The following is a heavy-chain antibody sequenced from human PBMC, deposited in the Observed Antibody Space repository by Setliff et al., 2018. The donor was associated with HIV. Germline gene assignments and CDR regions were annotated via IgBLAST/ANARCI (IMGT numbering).Heavy chain of an antibody. CDR2: INPNGGSA. V-gene: IGHV1-46*01. CDR3: TRSSSDWIQVRFDP. CDR1: GYTFTSYY. Sequence: PAASVKVSCKASGYTFTSYYMHWVRQAPGQGLEWMGTINPNGGSANYAQKFQGRVTMTSDTSTSTVYMELRNLRSDDTAVYFCTRSSSDWIQVRFDPWGQGTLVTVSS. D-gene: IGHD6-19*01. J-gene: IGHJ5*02.